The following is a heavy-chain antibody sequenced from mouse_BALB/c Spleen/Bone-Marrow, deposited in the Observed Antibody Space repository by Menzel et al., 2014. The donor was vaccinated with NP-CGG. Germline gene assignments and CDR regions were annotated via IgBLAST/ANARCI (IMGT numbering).Heavy chain of an antibody. CDR3: ARDDYYAMDY. J-gene: IGHJ4*01. V-gene: IGHV7-3*02. CDR2: IRNKANGYTT. CDR1: GFTFTDYY. Sequence: EVQVVESGGGLVQPGGSLRLSCATSGFTFTDYYMSWVRQPPGKALEWLGFIRNKANGYTTEYSASVRGRFTISRDNSQSILYLQMNTLRAEDSATYYRARDDYYAMDYRGQGTSVTVSS.